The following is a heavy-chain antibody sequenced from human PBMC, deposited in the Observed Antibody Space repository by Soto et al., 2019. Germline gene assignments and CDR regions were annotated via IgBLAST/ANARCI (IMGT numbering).Heavy chain of an antibody. J-gene: IGHJ5*02. CDR2: IFDSGST. D-gene: IGHD3-16*01. CDR3: ARVGGINWFDP. V-gene: IGHV4-31*03. Sequence: QVQLQESGPGLVKPSQTLSLTCTVSGCSISSGGYYWSWIRQHPGKGLDWIGYIFDSGSTYYNPSPKTRVTISVDTSKNQFSLKLSSVTAADTAVYYCARVGGINWFDPWGQGTLVTVSS. CDR1: GCSISSGGYY.